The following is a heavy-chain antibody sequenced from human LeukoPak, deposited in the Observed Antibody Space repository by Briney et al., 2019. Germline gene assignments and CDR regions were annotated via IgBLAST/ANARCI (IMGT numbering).Heavy chain of an antibody. J-gene: IGHJ4*02. CDR2: ISYDGSNK. D-gene: IGHD6-13*01. V-gene: IGHV3-30*18. Sequence: GGSLRLSCAASGFTFSSYGMHWVRQAPGKGLEWVAVISYDGSNKYYADSVKGRFTISRDNSKNTLYLQMNSLRAEDTAVYYCAKAGGYSSSWHFDYWGQGTLVTVSS. CDR3: AKAGGYSSSWHFDY. CDR1: GFTFSSYG.